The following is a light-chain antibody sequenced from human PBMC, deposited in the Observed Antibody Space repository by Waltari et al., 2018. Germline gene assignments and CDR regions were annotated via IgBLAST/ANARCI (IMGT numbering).Light chain of an antibody. CDR3: QSYDSSNLGLYV. J-gene: IGLJ1*01. CDR1: SGSIASNF. CDR2: ESN. V-gene: IGLV6-57*04. Sequence: NFILTQPHYVSESPGRPVTISCTRSSGSIASNFVQWSNQRPGSAPTIVIYESNQRPSAVPDRFSGSIDSSSNSASLTISGLMIEDEADYYCQSYDSSNLGLYVFGTGTKVTVL.